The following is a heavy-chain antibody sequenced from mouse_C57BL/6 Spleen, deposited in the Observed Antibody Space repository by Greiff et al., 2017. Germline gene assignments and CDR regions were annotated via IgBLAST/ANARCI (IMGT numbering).Heavy chain of an antibody. Sequence: EVMLVESGGDLVKPGGSLKLSCAASGFTFSSYGMSWVRQTPGKRLEWVATISSGGSYTYYPDSVKGRFTISRDNAKNTLYLQMSSLKSEDTAMYYCARQDDGTRAWFAYWGQGTLVTVSA. CDR2: ISSGGSYT. J-gene: IGHJ3*01. V-gene: IGHV5-6*02. CDR3: ARQDDGTRAWFAY. CDR1: GFTFSSYG. D-gene: IGHD2-3*01.